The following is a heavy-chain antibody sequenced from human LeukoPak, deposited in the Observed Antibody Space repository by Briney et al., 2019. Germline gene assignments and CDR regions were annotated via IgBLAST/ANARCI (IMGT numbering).Heavy chain of an antibody. Sequence: SETLSLTCAVSGYSISSGYYWGWIRQPPGKGLEWIGSIYYSGGTYYNPSLKSRVTISVDTSKNQFSLKLSSVTAADTAVYYCARRSSGWDHFDYWGQGTLVTVSS. CDR1: GYSISSGYY. V-gene: IGHV4-38-2*01. CDR3: ARRSSGWDHFDY. D-gene: IGHD6-19*01. CDR2: IYYSGGT. J-gene: IGHJ4*02.